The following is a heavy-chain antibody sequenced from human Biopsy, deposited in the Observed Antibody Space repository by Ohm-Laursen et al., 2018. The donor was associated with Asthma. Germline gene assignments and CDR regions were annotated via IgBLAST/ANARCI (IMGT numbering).Heavy chain of an antibody. CDR1: GGSMSSSSYY. CDR3: ARLWEEVDC. J-gene: IGHJ4*02. V-gene: IGHV4-39*02. D-gene: IGHD1-26*01. Sequence: SDTLSLTCTVSGGSMSSSSYYWGWIRQPPGKGLEWMGSISYTGSAYHNPSLKSRVTISVDTSKNHFSLKLSSVTAADTAVYYCARLWEEVDCWGQGTLVTVSS. CDR2: ISYTGSA.